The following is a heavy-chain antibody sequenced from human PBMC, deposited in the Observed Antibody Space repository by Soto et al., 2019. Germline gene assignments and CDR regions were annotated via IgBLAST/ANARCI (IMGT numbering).Heavy chain of an antibody. CDR2: IYYSGST. CDR1: GGSICSGDYY. V-gene: IGHV4-31*03. Sequence: QVQLQESGPGLVKPSQTLSLTCTVTGGSICSGDYYWSWIRQHPGKGLEWIGGIYYSGSTYYNPSLTSRIPISVDTSNNQYSLKLSSVTAADTAVYYCARSSPVVNAPWGQGTLVTVSS. D-gene: IGHD2-21*01. CDR3: ARSSPVVNAP. J-gene: IGHJ5*02.